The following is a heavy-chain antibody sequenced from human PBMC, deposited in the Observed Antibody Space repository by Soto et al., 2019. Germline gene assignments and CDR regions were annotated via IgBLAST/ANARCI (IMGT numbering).Heavy chain of an antibody. J-gene: IGHJ4*02. D-gene: IGHD6-19*01. CDR2: INAGNGNT. V-gene: IGHV1-3*01. Sequence: ASVKVSCKASGSTFTSYAMHWVRQAPGQRLEWMGWINAGNGNTKYSQKFQGRVTITRDTSASAAYMELSSLRSEDTAVYYCARVGSVAVPGPFYFDYWGQGTLVTVSS. CDR3: ARVGSVAVPGPFYFDY. CDR1: GSTFTSYA.